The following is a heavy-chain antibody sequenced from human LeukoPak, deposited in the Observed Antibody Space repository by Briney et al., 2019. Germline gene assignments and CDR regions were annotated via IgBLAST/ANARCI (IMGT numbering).Heavy chain of an antibody. J-gene: IGHJ6*03. CDR1: GYSISSGYY. Sequence: SETLSLTCAVSGYSISSGYYWGWIRQPPGKGLEWIGIMYHSGSTYYNPSLKSRVTVSVDTSKNQFSLKLSSVTAADTAVYYCARVDGAGSYYSGNYYYHMDVWGKGTTVTVSS. V-gene: IGHV4-38-2*01. D-gene: IGHD3-10*01. CDR2: MYHSGST. CDR3: ARVDGAGSYYSGNYYYHMDV.